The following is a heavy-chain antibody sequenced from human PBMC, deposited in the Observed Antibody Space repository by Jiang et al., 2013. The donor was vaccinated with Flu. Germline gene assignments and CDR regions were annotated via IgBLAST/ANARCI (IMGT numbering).Heavy chain of an antibody. CDR2: ISAKNGYT. D-gene: IGHD2-8*01. CDR1: GYSFNKYG. J-gene: IGHJ3*02. V-gene: IGHV1-18*01. Sequence: SGAEVKKPGASVKVSCKASGYSFNKYGVTWVRQAPGQGLEWMGWISAKNGYTKYEQKFQGRVTMTTDTSTSTAYMELRSLRSDDTAVYYCARIPADVVLMVYAIGTHFDIWGQGTRITVSS. CDR3: ARIPADVVLMVYAIGTHFDI.